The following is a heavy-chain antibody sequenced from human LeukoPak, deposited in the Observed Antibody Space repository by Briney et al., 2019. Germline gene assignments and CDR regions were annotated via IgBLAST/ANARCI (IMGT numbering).Heavy chain of an antibody. Sequence: GGSLRLSFAASGFIVSSNYMTWVRQAPGKGLEWGSVIYSGSTTYYADSVKGRFTISRDNSKNTLYLQMNSLRAEDTAVYYCAKVTFDSSGWFDYWGQGTLVTVSS. CDR3: AKVTFDSSGWFDY. J-gene: IGHJ4*02. D-gene: IGHD6-19*01. CDR1: GFIVSSNY. V-gene: IGHV3-53*01. CDR2: IYSGSTT.